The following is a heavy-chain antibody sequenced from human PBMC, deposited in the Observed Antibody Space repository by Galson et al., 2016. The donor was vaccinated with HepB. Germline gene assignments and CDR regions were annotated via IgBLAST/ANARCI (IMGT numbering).Heavy chain of an antibody. D-gene: IGHD6-13*01. Sequence: QSGAEVKKPGESLRISCKGSGYSFTGYWISWVRQVPGKGLEWMGKIDPSDSYTNYRPSFQGHVTISADKSISTAYLQWGSLKASDTAMYYCARAGIGAPNYALDVWGQGTTVTVSS. V-gene: IGHV5-10-1*01. J-gene: IGHJ6*02. CDR3: ARAGIGAPNYALDV. CDR1: GYSFTGYW. CDR2: IDPSDSYT.